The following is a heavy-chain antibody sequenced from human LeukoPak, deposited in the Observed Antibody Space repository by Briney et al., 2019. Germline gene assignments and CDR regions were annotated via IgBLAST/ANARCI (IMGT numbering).Heavy chain of an antibody. V-gene: IGHV3-23*01. CDR1: GFTFSSYA. CDR3: AKGKNPASLWFGELSIPAFDY. D-gene: IGHD3-10*01. CDR2: ISGSGNSI. Sequence: GGSLRLSCAASGFTFSSYAMSWVRQAPGKGLEWVSTISGSGNSIYYVDSVKGRFTISRDNSKNMLNLQMNSLRAEDTAVYYCAKGKNPASLWFGELSIPAFDYWGQGTQVTVSS. J-gene: IGHJ4*02.